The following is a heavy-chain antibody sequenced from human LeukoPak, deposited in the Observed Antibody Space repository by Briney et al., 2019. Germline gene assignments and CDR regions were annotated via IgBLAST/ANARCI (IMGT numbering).Heavy chain of an antibody. V-gene: IGHV4-59*01. CDR2: IYYSGTI. Sequence: SETLTLTCTVSGGSISNYYWSWIRQPPGKGLEWIGYIYYSGTINYNPSLKSRVTISIDTSKNQFSLKLSSVTAADTAVYYCARSGGYSGYSSVWSQGTLVTVSS. CDR3: ARSGGYSGYSSV. CDR1: GGSISNYY. D-gene: IGHD5-12*01. J-gene: IGHJ4*02.